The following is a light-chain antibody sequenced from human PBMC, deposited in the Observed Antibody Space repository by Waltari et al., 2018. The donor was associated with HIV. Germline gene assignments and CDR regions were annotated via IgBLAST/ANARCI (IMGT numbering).Light chain of an antibody. J-gene: IGLJ1*01. Sequence: QSALTQPRSVSGSPGPSVTISCSGASGVVTYNNPISWYQHHPGKAPKLIIYDVTKWPSGVPDRFSGSKSGNTASLTISGLQAEDEADYYCFSYGGSLHVFGTGTEVTVL. CDR2: DVT. CDR3: FSYGGSLHV. CDR1: SGVVTYNNP. V-gene: IGLV2-11*01.